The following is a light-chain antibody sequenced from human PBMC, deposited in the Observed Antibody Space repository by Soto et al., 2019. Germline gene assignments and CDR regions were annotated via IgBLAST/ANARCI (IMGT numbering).Light chain of an antibody. CDR3: QQRSNWPLT. V-gene: IGKV3D-20*02. CDR1: QSVSNNY. CDR2: GAS. J-gene: IGKJ4*01. Sequence: EIVLTQSPGTLSLSPGERATLSCRASQSVSNNYLAWYQQKPGQAPRLLIYGASNRATGIPDRFSGSGSGTEFTLTISSLQSEDFAVYYCQQRSNWPLTFGGGTKVDIK.